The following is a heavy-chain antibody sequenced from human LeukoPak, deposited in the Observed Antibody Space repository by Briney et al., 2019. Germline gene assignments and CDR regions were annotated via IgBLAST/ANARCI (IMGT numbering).Heavy chain of an antibody. CDR2: INHSGST. J-gene: IGHJ4*02. V-gene: IGHV4-34*01. CDR1: GGSFSGYY. Sequence: PSETLSLTCAVYGGSFSGYYWSWIRQPPGKGLEWIGEINHSGSTNYNPSLKSRVTISVDTSKNQFSLKLSSVTAADTAVYYCARWEDYYGSGSYPVYFDCWGQGTLVTVSS. D-gene: IGHD3-10*01. CDR3: ARWEDYYGSGSYPVYFDC.